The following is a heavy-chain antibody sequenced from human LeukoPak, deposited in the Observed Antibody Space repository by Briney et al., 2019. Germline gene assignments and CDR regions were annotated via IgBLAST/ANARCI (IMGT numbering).Heavy chain of an antibody. CDR2: IYTSGST. J-gene: IGHJ4*02. Sequence: SQTLSLTCTVSGGSISSGSYYWSWIRQPAGKGLEWIGRIYTSGSTNYNPSLKSRVTISVDTSKNQFSLKLSSVTAADTAVNYCARTIGGGYDYDYWGQGTLVTVSS. CDR1: GGSISSGSYY. V-gene: IGHV4-61*02. D-gene: IGHD5-12*01. CDR3: ARTIGGGYDYDY.